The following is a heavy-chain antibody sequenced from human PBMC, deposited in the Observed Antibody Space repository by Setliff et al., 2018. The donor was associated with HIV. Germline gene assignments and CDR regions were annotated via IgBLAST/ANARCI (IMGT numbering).Heavy chain of an antibody. Sequence: GGSLRLSCAAAGFTFSNAWMNWVRQAPGKGPEWIGRIKSKTDGGTTDYAAPVKGRFTISRDDSKSTLYLQLTTLRTEDTGFYFCTREIRDGYPRSSNWGQGTLVTVSS. V-gene: IGHV3-15*01. CDR2: IKSKTDGGTT. J-gene: IGHJ4*02. CDR3: TREIRDGYPRSSN. D-gene: IGHD3-10*01. CDR1: GFTFSNAW.